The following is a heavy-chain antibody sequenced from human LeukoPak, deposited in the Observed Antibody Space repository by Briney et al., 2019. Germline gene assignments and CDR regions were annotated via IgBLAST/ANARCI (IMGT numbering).Heavy chain of an antibody. D-gene: IGHD3-9*01. J-gene: IGHJ4*02. CDR1: GFTFSSYE. Sequence: GGSLRLSCAASGFTFSSYEMNWVRQAPGKGLEWVSYISSSGSTIYYADSVKGRFTISRDNAKNSLYLQINSLRAEDTAVYYCARELHYTRYFDWLPHFDYWGQGTLVTVSS. CDR3: ARELHYTRYFDWLPHFDY. V-gene: IGHV3-48*03. CDR2: ISSSGSTI.